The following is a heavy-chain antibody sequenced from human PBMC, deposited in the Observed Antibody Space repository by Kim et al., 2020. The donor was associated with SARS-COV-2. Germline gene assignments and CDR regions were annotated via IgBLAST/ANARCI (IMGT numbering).Heavy chain of an antibody. CDR2: ISSSSSYI. CDR1: GFTFSSYS. CDR3: ARDPGYYYDSSGYDIDY. J-gene: IGHJ4*02. D-gene: IGHD3-22*01. Sequence: GGSLRLSCAASGFTFSSYSMNWVRPAPGKGLEWVSSISSSSSYIYYADSVKGRFTISRDNAKNSLYLQMNSLRAEDTAVYYCARDPGYYYDSSGYDIDYWGQGTLVTVSS. V-gene: IGHV3-21*01.